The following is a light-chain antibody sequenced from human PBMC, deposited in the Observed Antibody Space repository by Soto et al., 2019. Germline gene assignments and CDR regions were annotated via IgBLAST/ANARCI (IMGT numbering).Light chain of an antibody. CDR2: GAS. CDR1: HSISTN. J-gene: IGKJ4*01. V-gene: IGKV3-15*01. CDR3: QQYNSWPT. Sequence: EIIMTQSPATLSVSPGDGATLSCRTSHSISTNLAWYQHKRGQSPRLLVYGASTRATGVPARFSGSGSGAEFTLSISSLPSEDFAVYYCQQYNSWPTFGGGTKVEIK.